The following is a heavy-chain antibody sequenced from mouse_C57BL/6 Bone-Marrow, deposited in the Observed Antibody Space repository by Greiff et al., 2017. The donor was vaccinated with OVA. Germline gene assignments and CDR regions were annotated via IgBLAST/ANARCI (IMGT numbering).Heavy chain of an antibody. CDR1: GYTFTSYG. CDR3: ARGNYYGSSYGGYAMDY. V-gene: IGHV1-81*01. Sequence: VKLQESGAELARPGASVKLSCKASGYTFTSYGISWVKQRTGQGLEWIGEIYPRSGNTYYNEKFKGKATLTADKSSSTAYMELRSLTSEDSAVYFCARGNYYGSSYGGYAMDYWGQGTSVTVSS. J-gene: IGHJ4*01. D-gene: IGHD1-1*01. CDR2: IYPRSGNT.